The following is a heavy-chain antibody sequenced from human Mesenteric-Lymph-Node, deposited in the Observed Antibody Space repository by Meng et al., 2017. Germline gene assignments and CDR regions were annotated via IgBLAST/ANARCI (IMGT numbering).Heavy chain of an antibody. CDR3: AHKRYDTGAAWGTGYFDY. Sequence: QVTLKESCPTLVKPAQTLTLTCTFSGFSLSTSGVGVGWIRQPPGKALEFLVVIYWDDDKRYSPSLKSRLTITKDTSKNQVVLTMTNMDPVDTATYYCAHKRYDTGAAWGTGYFDYWGQGILVTVSS. J-gene: IGHJ4*02. CDR1: GFSLSTSGVG. CDR2: IYWDDDK. D-gene: IGHD2-8*02. V-gene: IGHV2-5*02.